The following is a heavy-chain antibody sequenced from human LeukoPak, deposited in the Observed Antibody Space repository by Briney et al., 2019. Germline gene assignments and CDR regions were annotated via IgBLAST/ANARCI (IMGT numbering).Heavy chain of an antibody. CDR1: GYTCTSYD. Sequence: ASAQVSCKASGYTCTSYDINGVRQATGQGREWMGWMNPNSGNTGYAQKFQGRVTMTRNTSISTAYMELSSLRSEDTAVYYCARGSAAASYFDYWGQGTLVTVSS. V-gene: IGHV1-8*02. CDR2: MNPNSGNT. J-gene: IGHJ4*02. CDR3: ARGSAAASYFDY. D-gene: IGHD6-13*01.